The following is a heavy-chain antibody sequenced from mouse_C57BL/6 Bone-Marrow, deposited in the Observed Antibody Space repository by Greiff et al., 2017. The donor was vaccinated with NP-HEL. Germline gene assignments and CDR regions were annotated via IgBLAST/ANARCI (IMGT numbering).Heavy chain of an antibody. Sequence: EVHLVESGGGLVKPGGSLKLSCAASGFTFSSYAMSWVRQTPEKRLEWVATISDGGSYTYYPDNVKGRFTISRDNAKNNLYLQMSHLKSEDTAMYYCARVLSWGQGTLVTVSA. CDR1: GFTFSSYA. CDR3: ARVLS. J-gene: IGHJ3*01. V-gene: IGHV5-4*01. CDR2: ISDGGSYT.